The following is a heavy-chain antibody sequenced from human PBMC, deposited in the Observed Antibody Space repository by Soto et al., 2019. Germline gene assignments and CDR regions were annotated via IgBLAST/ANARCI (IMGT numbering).Heavy chain of an antibody. Sequence: EEQLVETGGKLVQPGGSLRLSCVVSGFTVSSNYMSWVRQAPGGGLEWVSSIYGGGDTFYADSVKGRFTISKDSSQNTLSLQMGGRKADASAVSYCARDRWGWEKGASTHSNGIIAWAQGTTVTVS. CDR1: GFTVSSNY. D-gene: IGHD1-26*01. J-gene: IGHJ6*02. V-gene: IGHV3-53*02. CDR3: ARDRWGWEKGASTHSNGIIA. CDR2: IYGGGDT.